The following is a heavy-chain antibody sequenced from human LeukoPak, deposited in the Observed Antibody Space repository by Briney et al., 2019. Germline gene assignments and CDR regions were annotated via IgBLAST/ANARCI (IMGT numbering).Heavy chain of an antibody. V-gene: IGHV1-46*01. D-gene: IGHD6-6*01. J-gene: IGHJ5*02. CDR1: GYTFTGYY. CDR2: INPSGGST. Sequence: ASVKVSCKASGYTFTGYYMHWVRQAPGQGLEWMGIINPSGGSTSYAQKFQGRVTMTRDMSTSTVYMELSSLRSEDTAVYYCARDPFEYSSSLDPWGQGTLVTVSS. CDR3: ARDPFEYSSSLDP.